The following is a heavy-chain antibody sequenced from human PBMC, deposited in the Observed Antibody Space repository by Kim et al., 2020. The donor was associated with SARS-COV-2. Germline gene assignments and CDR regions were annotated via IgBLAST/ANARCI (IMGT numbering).Heavy chain of an antibody. D-gene: IGHD2-15*01. J-gene: IGHJ3*02. Sequence: ASVKVSCKASGYTFTGYYMHWVRQAPGQGLEWMGWINPNSGGTNYAQKFQGRVTMTRDTSISTAYMELSRLRSDDTAVYYCVRDRWGGGRGAFDIWGQGTMVTVSS. V-gene: IGHV1-2*02. CDR3: VRDRWGGGRGAFDI. CDR2: INPNSGGT. CDR1: GYTFTGYY.